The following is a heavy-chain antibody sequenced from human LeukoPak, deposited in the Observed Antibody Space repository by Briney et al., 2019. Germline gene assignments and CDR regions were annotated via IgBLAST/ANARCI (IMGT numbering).Heavy chain of an antibody. Sequence: ASVKVSCTASGYTFTNYGVSWVRQAPGQGLEWMGWISAYNGNTNYAQKIQGRVTMTTDTSTTTAYMELRSLRSDDTAVYYCARDPGRDGYKEDYWGQGSLVTVSS. CDR2: ISAYNGNT. D-gene: IGHD5-24*01. CDR3: ARDPGRDGYKEDY. CDR1: GYTFTNYG. V-gene: IGHV1-18*01. J-gene: IGHJ4*02.